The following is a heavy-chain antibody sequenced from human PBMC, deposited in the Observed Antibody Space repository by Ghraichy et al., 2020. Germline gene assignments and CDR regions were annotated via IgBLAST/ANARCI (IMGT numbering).Heavy chain of an antibody. Sequence: SETLSLTCTVSGGSISNYYWSWIRQPPGKGLEWIGYIYNSGSTNYNPSLKSRVSMSLDTSKNQFSLRLSSVTAADTAVYYCARRSPGYYLDYWGQGTLVTVSS. CDR3: ARRSPGYYLDY. CDR1: GGSISNYY. D-gene: IGHD3-22*01. J-gene: IGHJ4*02. CDR2: IYNSGST. V-gene: IGHV4-4*09.